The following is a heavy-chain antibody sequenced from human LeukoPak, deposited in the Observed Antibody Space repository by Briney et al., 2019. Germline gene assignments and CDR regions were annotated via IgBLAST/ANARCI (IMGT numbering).Heavy chain of an antibody. V-gene: IGHV4-30-4*08. Sequence: SQTLSLTCTVSGGSISSGDYYWSWIRQPPGKGLEWIGYIYYSGSTYYNPSLKSRVTISVDTSKNQFSLKLGSVTAADTAVYYCARAYSSSSHYFDYWGQGTLVTVSS. CDR2: IYYSGST. D-gene: IGHD6-6*01. J-gene: IGHJ4*02. CDR3: ARAYSSSSHYFDY. CDR1: GGSISSGDYY.